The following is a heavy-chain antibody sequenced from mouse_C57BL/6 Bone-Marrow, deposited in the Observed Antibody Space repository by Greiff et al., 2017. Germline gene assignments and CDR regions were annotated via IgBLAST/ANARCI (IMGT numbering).Heavy chain of an antibody. CDR3: AREDDYDGPYWYFDV. CDR2: IFPGSGST. V-gene: IGHV1-75*01. J-gene: IGHJ1*03. CDR1: GYTFTDYY. D-gene: IGHD2-4*01. Sequence: QVQLKQSGPELVKPGASVKISCKASGYTFTDYYINWVKQRPGQGLEWIGWIFPGSGSTYYNEKFKGKATRTVDKSSSTAYMLLGSLTSEDSSVYFCAREDDYDGPYWYFDVWGTGTTVTVSS.